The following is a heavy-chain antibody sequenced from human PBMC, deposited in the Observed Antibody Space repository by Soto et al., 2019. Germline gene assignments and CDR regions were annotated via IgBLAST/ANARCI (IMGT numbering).Heavy chain of an antibody. CDR2: ISPYNGNT. J-gene: IGHJ5*02. V-gene: IGHV1-18*01. CDR3: ARDAAAHTFDP. CDR1: GYTFTSYG. Sequence: QVQLVQSGAEVKKPGASVKVSCKASGYTFTSYGISWVRQAPGQGLEWMGWISPYNGNTNYAQKLQGRVNMPTDTSPSKAYMDLRSLRSDDTAVYSCARDAAAHTFDPLGQGILFTVSS. D-gene: IGHD6-13*01.